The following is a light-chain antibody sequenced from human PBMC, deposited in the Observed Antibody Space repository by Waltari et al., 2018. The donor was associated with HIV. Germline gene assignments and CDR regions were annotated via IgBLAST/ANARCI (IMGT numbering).Light chain of an antibody. CDR3: CSYAGSYTVYV. CDR2: DVS. V-gene: IGLV2-11*01. CDR1: SSDVGGYNY. J-gene: IGLJ1*01. Sequence: QSALTQPRSVSGSPGQSVTISCTGTSSDVGGYNYVSWYQQHPGKAPKLMLYDVSKRPSGVPDRFSGSKSGNTASLTISGLQAEDEADYYCCSYAGSYTVYVFGTGTKVTVL.